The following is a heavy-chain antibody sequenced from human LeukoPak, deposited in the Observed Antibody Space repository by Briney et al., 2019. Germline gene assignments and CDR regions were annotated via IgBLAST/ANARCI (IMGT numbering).Heavy chain of an antibody. CDR2: IYHSGST. CDR1: GGSISSGGYS. D-gene: IGHD3-10*01. J-gene: IGHJ5*02. V-gene: IGHV4-30-2*01. Sequence: SETLSLTCAVSGGSISSGGYSWSWIRQPPGKGLEWIGYIYHSGSTYYNPSLKSRVTISVDRSKNQFSLKLSSVTAADTAVYYCARVVTMVRGIGFDPWGQGALVTVSS. CDR3: ARVVTMVRGIGFDP.